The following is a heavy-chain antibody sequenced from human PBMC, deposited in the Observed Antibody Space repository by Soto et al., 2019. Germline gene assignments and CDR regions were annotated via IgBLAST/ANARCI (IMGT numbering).Heavy chain of an antibody. CDR3: ANAYYYDSSGYYPTGGFDY. CDR2: ISGSGGST. D-gene: IGHD3-22*01. V-gene: IGHV3-23*01. CDR1: GFTFSSYA. J-gene: IGHJ4*02. Sequence: GGSLRLSCAASGFTFSSYAMSWVRQAPGKGLEWVSAISGSGGSTYYADSVKGRFTISRDNSKNTLYLQMNSLRAEDTAVYYCANAYYYDSSGYYPTGGFDYWGQGTLVTISS.